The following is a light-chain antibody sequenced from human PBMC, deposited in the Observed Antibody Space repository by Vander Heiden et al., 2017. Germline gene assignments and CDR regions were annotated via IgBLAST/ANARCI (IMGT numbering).Light chain of an antibody. CDR1: SSDVGGHIY. V-gene: IGLV2-14*01. CDR2: EVN. J-gene: IGLJ1*01. CDR3: ASYTTSYTYV. Sequence: HSALAQPASVSGPPGQSITISCTGSSSDVGGHIYVSWYQHHPGQAPKLLITEVNNRPSGISHRFSGSKSGNTASLTISGLQAEDEAEYYCASYTTSYTYVFGTGTMVTVL.